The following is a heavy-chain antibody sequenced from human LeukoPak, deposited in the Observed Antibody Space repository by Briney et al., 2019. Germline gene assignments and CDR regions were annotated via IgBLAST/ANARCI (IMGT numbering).Heavy chain of an antibody. V-gene: IGHV4-34*01. Sequence: SETLSLTCAVYGGSFSGYYWSWIRQPPGKGLEWIGEINHSGSTNYNPSLKSRVTISVDTSKNQFSLKLSSVTAADTAVYYCASECGGDCYSNDYWGQGTLVTVSS. CDR3: ASECGGDCYSNDY. D-gene: IGHD2-21*02. J-gene: IGHJ4*02. CDR1: GGSFSGYY. CDR2: INHSGST.